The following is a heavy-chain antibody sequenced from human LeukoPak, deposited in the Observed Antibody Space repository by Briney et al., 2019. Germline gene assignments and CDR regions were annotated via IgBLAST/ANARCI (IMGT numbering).Heavy chain of an antibody. J-gene: IGHJ6*04. Sequence: GGSLRLSCAASGFTFSSYGTHWVRQAPGKGLEWVAATSYDGSDKYYADSVKGRFTISRDNSKNTLFLQMNSLRDEDTAVYYCAKGRDDMDVWGKGTTVTVSS. CDR2: TSYDGSDK. CDR3: AKGRDDMDV. V-gene: IGHV3-30*18. CDR1: GFTFSSYG.